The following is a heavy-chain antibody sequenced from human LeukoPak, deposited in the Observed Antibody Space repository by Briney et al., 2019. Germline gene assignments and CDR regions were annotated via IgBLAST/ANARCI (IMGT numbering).Heavy chain of an antibody. V-gene: IGHV3-53*04. Sequence: GGSLRPSCAASGFTVSNNYMSWVRQAPGKGLEWVSIYSGGSTYYADSVKGRFTISRNNSKNTLYLQMSSLRADDTAVYYCARGLQQQLGWFDPWGQGTLVTVSS. CDR1: GFTVSNNY. J-gene: IGHJ5*02. D-gene: IGHD6-13*01. CDR2: IYSGGST. CDR3: ARGLQQQLGWFDP.